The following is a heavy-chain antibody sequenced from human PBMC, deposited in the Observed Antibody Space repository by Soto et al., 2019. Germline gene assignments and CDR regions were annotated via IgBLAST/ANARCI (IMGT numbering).Heavy chain of an antibody. CDR1: GYTFSRYG. CDR2: ISGFNGNT. Sequence: QVQQVQSGAEVKKPGASVRVSCKASGYTFSRYGISWVRQAPGQGLEWMGWISGFNGNTKESEKLQGRVTLTTDTAANTAHMELRGLRSDDTAVYYCARASAYSTPWSFDNWGQGTLVTVSS. D-gene: IGHD6-13*01. J-gene: IGHJ4*02. CDR3: ARASAYSTPWSFDN. V-gene: IGHV1-18*01.